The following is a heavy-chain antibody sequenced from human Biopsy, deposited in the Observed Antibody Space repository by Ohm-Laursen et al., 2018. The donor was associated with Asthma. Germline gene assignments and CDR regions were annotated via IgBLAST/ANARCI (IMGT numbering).Heavy chain of an antibody. CDR3: ARGVGVAFDD. V-gene: IGHV4-30-2*01. CDR1: GGSISSGDYS. CDR2: IYHTGGT. Sequence: TLSLTCAVSGGSISSGDYSWSWIRQPPGKGLEWIGYIYHTGGTYYNASLKSRVTISVDRSKNQFSLNLTSVTAADTAVYYCARGVGVAFDDLGQGTLVTVSS. D-gene: IGHD1-26*01. J-gene: IGHJ4*02.